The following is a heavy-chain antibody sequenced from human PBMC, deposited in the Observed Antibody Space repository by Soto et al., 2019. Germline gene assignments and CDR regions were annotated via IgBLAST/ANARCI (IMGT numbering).Heavy chain of an antibody. J-gene: IGHJ4*02. D-gene: IGHD2-2*01. CDR3: ASDYCSSTSCYSRAFDY. CDR2: IIPIFGTA. Sequence: SVKVSCKASGGTLSSYAISWVRQAPGQGLEWMGGIIPIFGTANYAQKFQGRVTITADESTSTAYMELSSLRSEDTAVYYCASDYCSSTSCYSRAFDYWGQGTLVTVS. CDR1: GGTLSSYA. V-gene: IGHV1-69*13.